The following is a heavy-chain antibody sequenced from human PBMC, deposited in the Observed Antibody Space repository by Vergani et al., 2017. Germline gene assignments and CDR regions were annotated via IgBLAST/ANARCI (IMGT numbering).Heavy chain of an antibody. J-gene: IGHJ3*02. D-gene: IGHD3-3*01. CDR1: GFTFSSYE. CDR3: AREATYYDFWSGPDAFDI. CDR2: ISSSGSTI. Sequence: EVQLVESGGGLVQPGGSLRLSCAASGFTFSSYEMNWVRQAPGKGLEWVSYISSSGSTIYYADSVKGRFTISRDNAKNSLYLQMNSLRAEDTAVYYCAREATYYDFWSGPDAFDIWGQGTMVTVSS. V-gene: IGHV3-48*03.